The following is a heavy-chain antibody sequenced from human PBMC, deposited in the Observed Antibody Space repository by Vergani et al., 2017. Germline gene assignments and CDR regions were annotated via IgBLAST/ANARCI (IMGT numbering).Heavy chain of an antibody. CDR2: ISGSGGST. D-gene: IGHD3-22*01. Sequence: EVQLLESGGGLVQPGGSLRLSCAASGFNFSSYAMSWVRQAPGKGLEWVSAISGSGGSTYYADSVKGRFTISSDNSKNMLYLQMNILRAEDTAVYYCARLSYDTTPYLQGGYDCLGQGTLVSVSS. J-gene: IGHJ4*02. V-gene: IGHV3-23*01. CDR1: GFNFSSYA. CDR3: ARLSYDTTPYLQGGYDC.